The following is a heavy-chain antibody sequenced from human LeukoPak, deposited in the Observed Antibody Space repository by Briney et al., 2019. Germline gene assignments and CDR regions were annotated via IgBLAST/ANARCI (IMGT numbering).Heavy chain of an antibody. CDR3: ARGWRRHYDFWSGYLDY. CDR1: GGSFSGYY. J-gene: IGHJ4*02. V-gene: IGHV4-34*01. CDR2: INHSGST. Sequence: SETLSLXCAVYGGSFSGYYWSWIRLPPGKGLEWIGEINHSGSTNYNPSLKSRVTISVDTSKNQFSLKLSSVTAADTAVYYCARGWRRHYDFWSGYLDYWGQGTLVTVSS. D-gene: IGHD3-3*01.